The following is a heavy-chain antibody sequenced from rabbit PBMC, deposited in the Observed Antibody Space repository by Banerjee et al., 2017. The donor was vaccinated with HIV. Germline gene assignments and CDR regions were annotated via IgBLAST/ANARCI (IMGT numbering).Heavy chain of an antibody. CDR1: GFTLSSYW. D-gene: IGHD4-1*01. J-gene: IGHJ4*01. CDR3: ARDLAGVIGWNFNL. Sequence: QEQMVESGGGLVQPEGSLTLTCKASGFTLSSYWMWWVRQAPGKGLEWIACIGAGSSGTTYYASWAKGRFTISKTSWTTVTLQMTSLTAADTATHFCARDLAGVIGWNFNLWGQGTLVTVS. CDR2: IGAGSSGTT. V-gene: IGHV1S45*01.